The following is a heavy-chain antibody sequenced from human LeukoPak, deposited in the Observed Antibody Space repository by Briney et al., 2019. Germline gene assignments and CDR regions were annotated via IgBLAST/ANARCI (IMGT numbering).Heavy chain of an antibody. CDR3: AKGKYSSSWFDY. CDR2: ISWNSGSI. D-gene: IGHD6-13*01. Sequence: GGSLRLSCAASGFTFDDYAMHWVRQAPGKGLEWVSGISWNSGSIGYADSVKGRFTISRDNAQNSLYLQMNSLRAEDMALYYCAKGKYSSSWFDYWGQGTLVTVSS. V-gene: IGHV3-9*03. CDR1: GFTFDDYA. J-gene: IGHJ5*01.